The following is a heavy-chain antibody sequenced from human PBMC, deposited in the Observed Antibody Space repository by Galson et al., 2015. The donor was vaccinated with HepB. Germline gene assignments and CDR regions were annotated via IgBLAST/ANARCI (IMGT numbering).Heavy chain of an antibody. CDR3: ARDSGEKYCSSTSCYTRGWFDP. J-gene: IGHJ5*02. CDR1: GFTFSDYY. CDR2: ISSSSSYT. Sequence: SLRLSCAASGFTFSDYYMSWIRQAPGEGLEWVSYISSSSSYTNYADSVKGRFTISRDNAKNSLYLQMNSLRAEDTAVYYCARDSGEKYCSSTSCYTRGWFDPWGQGTLVTVSS. D-gene: IGHD2-2*02. V-gene: IGHV3-11*06.